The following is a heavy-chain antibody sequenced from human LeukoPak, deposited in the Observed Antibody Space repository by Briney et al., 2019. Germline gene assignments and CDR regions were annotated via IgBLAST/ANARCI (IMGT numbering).Heavy chain of an antibody. CDR2: IKQDGSEK. J-gene: IGHJ4*02. D-gene: IGHD3-3*01. CDR3: ARSPVGAYYDFWSGSNRRDYFDY. V-gene: IGHV3-7*01. Sequence: PGGSLRLSCAASGFTFSSYWMSWVRQAPGKGLEWVAIIKQDGSEKYYVDSVKGRFTISRDNAKNSLYLQMNSLRAEDTAVYYCARSPVGAYYDFWSGSNRRDYFDYWGQGTLVTVSS. CDR1: GFTFSSYW.